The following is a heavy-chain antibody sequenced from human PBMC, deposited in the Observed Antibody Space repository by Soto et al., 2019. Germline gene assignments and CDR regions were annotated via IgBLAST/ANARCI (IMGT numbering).Heavy chain of an antibody. Sequence: EVQLLESGGGLVQPGGSLRLSCAASGFTFSSYAMSWVRQAPGKGLEWVSAISGSGGSTYYADSVKGRFTISRDNSKNTRYLQLHSRRAEDTAVYYCAKDLNRLQGGYGYYYYYGMDVWGQGTTVTVSS. CDR2: ISGSGGST. CDR1: GFTFSSYA. D-gene: IGHD5-12*01. V-gene: IGHV3-23*01. CDR3: AKDLNRLQGGYGYYYYYGMDV. J-gene: IGHJ6*02.